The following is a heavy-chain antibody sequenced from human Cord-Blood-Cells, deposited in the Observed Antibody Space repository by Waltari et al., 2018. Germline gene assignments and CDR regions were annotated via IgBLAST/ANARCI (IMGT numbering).Heavy chain of an antibody. CDR2: IYHSGGT. CDR1: GYSISSGYY. Sequence: QVQLQESGPGLVKPSETLSLTCAVSGYSISSGYYWGWIRQPPGKGLEWIGSIYHSGGTYSNPSLKSRVTISVDTSKNQFSLKLSSVTAADTAVYYCARDWVVGATAFDIWGQGTMVTVSS. CDR3: ARDWVVGATAFDI. V-gene: IGHV4-38-2*02. J-gene: IGHJ3*02. D-gene: IGHD1-26*01.